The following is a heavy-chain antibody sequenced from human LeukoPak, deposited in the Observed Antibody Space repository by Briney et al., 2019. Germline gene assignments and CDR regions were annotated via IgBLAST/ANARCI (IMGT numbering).Heavy chain of an antibody. CDR1: GGSISRYS. Sequence: SETLSLTCTVSGGSISRYSWSWIRQPPGKALEWIGYIYYSGSTNQNPSLKSRVTMSVDTSKNQFSLKLSSVSAADTAVYYCARSPGGYLITHRWAFYFDYWGQGTLVTVSS. V-gene: IGHV4-59*01. D-gene: IGHD2-15*01. CDR3: ARSPGGYLITHRWAFYFDY. J-gene: IGHJ4*02. CDR2: IYYSGST.